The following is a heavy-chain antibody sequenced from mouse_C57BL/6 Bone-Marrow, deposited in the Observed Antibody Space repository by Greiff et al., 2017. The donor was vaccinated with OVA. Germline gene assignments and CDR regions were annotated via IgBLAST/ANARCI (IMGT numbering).Heavy chain of an antibody. CDR3: ASYYYGSSPYFDY. V-gene: IGHV14-2*01. CDR2: IDPEDGET. CDR1: GFNIKDYY. Sequence: EVQVVESGAELVKPGASVKLSCTASGFNIKDYYMHWVKQRTEQGLEWIGRIDPEDGETKYAPKFQGKATITADTSSNTAYLQLSSLTSEDTAVYYCASYYYGSSPYFDYWGQGTTLTVSS. D-gene: IGHD1-1*01. J-gene: IGHJ2*01.